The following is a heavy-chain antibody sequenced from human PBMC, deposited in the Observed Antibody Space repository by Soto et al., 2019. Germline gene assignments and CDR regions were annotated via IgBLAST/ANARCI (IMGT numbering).Heavy chain of an antibody. CDR2: IYTGGGT. J-gene: IGHJ4*02. CDR1: GLTVSTNP. Sequence: EVQLVESGGGLVQPGGSLRLSCAAAGLTVSTNPMSWVRQAPGKGLEWVSVIYTGGGTHYADSVKGRFTISRDNSKNTVTLQMNSLRPEDAVVYYCARDGSGHWGQGTLVTVSS. CDR3: ARDGSGH. V-gene: IGHV3-66*01.